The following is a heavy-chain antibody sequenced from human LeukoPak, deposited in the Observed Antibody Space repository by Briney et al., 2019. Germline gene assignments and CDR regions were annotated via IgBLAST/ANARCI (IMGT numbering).Heavy chain of an antibody. CDR2: IYYSGNT. V-gene: IGHV4-39*01. J-gene: IGHJ4*02. D-gene: IGHD3-10*01. CDR3: ARHSSLRVAGFGY. CDR1: GGSISSSTYY. Sequence: TSETLSLTCTVSGGSISSSTYYWGWIRQPPGKGLEWIGSIYYSGNTYYNPSLKSRVTISVDTSKNQFSLKLSSVTAADSAVYYCARHSSLRVAGFGYWGQGTLVTVSS.